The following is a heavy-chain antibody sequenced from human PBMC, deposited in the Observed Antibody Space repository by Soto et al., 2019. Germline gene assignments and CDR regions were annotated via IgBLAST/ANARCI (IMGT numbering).Heavy chain of an antibody. J-gene: IGHJ6*02. D-gene: IGHD6-13*01. CDR2: ISAYNGNA. Sequence: ASVKVSCKASGYTFTSYGISWVRQAPGQGLEWMGWISAYNGNANYAQKLQGRVTMTTDTSTSTAYMELRSLRSDDTAVYYCARDYPYSSSWYNYYYGMDVWGQGTTVTVSS. CDR3: ARDYPYSSSWYNYYYGMDV. V-gene: IGHV1-18*01. CDR1: GYTFTSYG.